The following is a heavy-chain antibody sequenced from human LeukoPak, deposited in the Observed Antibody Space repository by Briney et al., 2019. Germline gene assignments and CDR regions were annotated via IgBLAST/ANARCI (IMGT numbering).Heavy chain of an antibody. CDR1: GGTFSSYA. V-gene: IGHV1-2*06. CDR2: INPNSDVT. D-gene: IGHD3-10*01. J-gene: IGHJ6*02. Sequence: ASVKVSCKASGGTFSSYAISWVRQAPGQGLEWVGRINPNSDVTNYAQKFQGRVTMTRHTSITTAHMELSRLRSDDTAAYYCARDRSGILGYYYNGMDVWGQGTTVTVSS. CDR3: ARDRSGILGYYYNGMDV.